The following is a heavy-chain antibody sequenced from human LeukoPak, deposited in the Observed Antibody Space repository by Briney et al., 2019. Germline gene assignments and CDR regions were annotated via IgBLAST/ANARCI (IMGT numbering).Heavy chain of an antibody. CDR3: ARARLVIWNDAFDI. Sequence: SETLSLTCTVSGGSISSSSYYWGWIRQPPGKGLEWIGSIYYSGSTYYNPSLKSRVTISVDTSKNQFSLKLSSVTAADTAVYYCARARLVIWNDAFDIWGQGTMVTVSS. V-gene: IGHV4-39*07. D-gene: IGHD3-9*01. J-gene: IGHJ3*02. CDR1: GGSISSSSYY. CDR2: IYYSGST.